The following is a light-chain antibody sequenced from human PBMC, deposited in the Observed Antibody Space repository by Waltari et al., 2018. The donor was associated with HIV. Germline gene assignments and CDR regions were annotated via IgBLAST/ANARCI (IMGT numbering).Light chain of an antibody. V-gene: IGLV3-21*02. CDR1: GIGGKR. CDR2: NDR. Sequence: SYLLSQTPSVSVAPGQTATISCGGAGIGGKRVQGYQQKPGQAPLLVLYNDRDRPSGVPERFSGSNSGNMATLTITRVEGVDEADYYCQVWDETTEYLVVFGGGTKLTVL. CDR3: QVWDETTEYLVV. J-gene: IGLJ2*01.